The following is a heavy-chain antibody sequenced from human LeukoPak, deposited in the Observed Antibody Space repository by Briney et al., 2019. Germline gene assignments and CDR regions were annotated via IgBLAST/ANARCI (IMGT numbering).Heavy chain of an antibody. V-gene: IGHV3-21*01. CDR2: ISTSSSYL. J-gene: IGHJ4*02. Sequence: GGSLRLSCAASGFTFSTYSMNCVRQAPGKGLEWVSSISTSSSYLYYADSVKGRFTISRDNAKNSLYLQMNSLRAEDTAVYYCARDMRGWNPAPSDYWGQGTLVTVSS. D-gene: IGHD1-1*01. CDR1: GFTFSTYS. CDR3: ARDMRGWNPAPSDY.